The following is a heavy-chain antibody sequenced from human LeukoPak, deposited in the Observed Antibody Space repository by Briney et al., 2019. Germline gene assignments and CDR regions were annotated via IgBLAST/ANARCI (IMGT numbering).Heavy chain of an antibody. J-gene: IGHJ5*02. CDR2: ISNSGGST. CDR3: AKDFSGWFDP. Sequence: RGSLRLSCAASGFSFSTYAMTWVRQAPGKGLEWVSSISNSGGSTYYADSVKGRFTISRDNSKNTLYLQMNTLRAEDTAVYYCAKDFSGWFDPWGQGSLVSVSS. D-gene: IGHD6-19*01. CDR1: GFSFSTYA. V-gene: IGHV3-23*01.